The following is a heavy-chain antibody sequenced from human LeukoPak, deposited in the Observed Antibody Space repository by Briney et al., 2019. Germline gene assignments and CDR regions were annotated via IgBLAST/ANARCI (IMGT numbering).Heavy chain of an antibody. CDR3: AISSTNSWNQRILDY. Sequence: ASVKVSCKASGYTFTSYGINWVRQARAQGLEWMGWISAYNGNTNDAQKFQGRVTMTTDTSTSAAYMGLTSLTSDDTAVYYCAISSTNSWNQRILDYWGQGTLVTVSS. J-gene: IGHJ4*02. CDR2: ISAYNGNT. V-gene: IGHV1-18*01. D-gene: IGHD1-14*01. CDR1: GYTFTSYG.